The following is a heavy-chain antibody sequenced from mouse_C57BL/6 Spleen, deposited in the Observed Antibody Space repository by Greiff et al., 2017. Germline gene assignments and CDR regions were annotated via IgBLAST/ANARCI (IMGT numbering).Heavy chain of an antibody. D-gene: IGHD2-1*01. Sequence: QVQLQQSGAELVKPGASVKMSCKASGYTFTSYWITWVKQRPGQGLEWIGDIYPGSGSTNYNEKFKSKATLTVDTSSSTAYMQLSSLTSEDSAVYYLARIYYGNPSYWYFDVWGTGTTVTVSS. CDR1: GYTFTSYW. V-gene: IGHV1-55*01. CDR2: IYPGSGST. J-gene: IGHJ1*03. CDR3: ARIYYGNPSYWYFDV.